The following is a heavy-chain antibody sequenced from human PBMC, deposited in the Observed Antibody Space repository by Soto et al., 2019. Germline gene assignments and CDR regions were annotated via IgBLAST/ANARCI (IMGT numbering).Heavy chain of an antibody. CDR2: IYYSGST. Sequence: QVQLQESGPGLVKPSQTLSLTCTVSGASISSGGYYWNRIRQHPGKDLEWIGYIYYSGSTYYNPSLKSRVTISVDTSKNEFSLKLSSVTAADTAVYYCARDGRGRGIAVAGRFWYFDLWGRGTLVTVSS. V-gene: IGHV4-31*03. CDR1: GASISSGGYY. CDR3: ARDGRGRGIAVAGRFWYFDL. J-gene: IGHJ2*01. D-gene: IGHD6-19*01.